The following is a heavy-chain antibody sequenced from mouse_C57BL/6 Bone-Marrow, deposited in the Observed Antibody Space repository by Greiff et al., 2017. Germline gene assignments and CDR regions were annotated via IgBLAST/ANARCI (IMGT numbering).Heavy chain of an antibody. Sequence: VQLQQSDAELVKPGASVKISCKVSGYTFTDHTIHWMKQRPEQGLEWIGYIYPRDGGTKYNEKFKGKATLTADKSSSTAYMQLNSLTSEDSAVYFCATAYYYGSSFCYTMDYWGQGTSVTVSS. CDR3: ATAYYYGSSFCYTMDY. CDR1: GYTFTDHT. V-gene: IGHV1-78*01. J-gene: IGHJ4*01. D-gene: IGHD1-1*01. CDR2: IYPRDGGT.